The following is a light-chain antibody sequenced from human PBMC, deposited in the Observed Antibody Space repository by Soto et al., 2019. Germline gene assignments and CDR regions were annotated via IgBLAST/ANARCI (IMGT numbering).Light chain of an antibody. V-gene: IGLV2-8*01. J-gene: IGLJ1*01. CDR2: EVN. Sequence: QSALTQPASVSGSPGQSITISCTGTSSDVGGYKYVSWYQQHPDKAPKLIIFEVNKRPSGVPDRFSGSKSGNTASLTVSGLQAEDEADYYCSSYAGSSNVFGTGTKVTVL. CDR3: SSYAGSSNV. CDR1: SSDVGGYKY.